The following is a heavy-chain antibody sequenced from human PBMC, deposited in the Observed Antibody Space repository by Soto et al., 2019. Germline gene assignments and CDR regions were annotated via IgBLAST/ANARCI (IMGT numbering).Heavy chain of an antibody. Sequence: QVQLQESGPGLVKPSGTLSLTCAVSSGSISSSNWWSWVRQPPGKGLEWIGEIYHSGSTNYIPSRKSRVTISVDKSKNQFSLKLSSVTAADTAVYYCARAGPYKTSIYYYYYYYYMDVWGKGTTVTVSS. J-gene: IGHJ6*03. D-gene: IGHD3-10*01. CDR3: ARAGPYKTSIYYYYYYYYMDV. V-gene: IGHV4-4*02. CDR1: SGSISSSNW. CDR2: IYHSGST.